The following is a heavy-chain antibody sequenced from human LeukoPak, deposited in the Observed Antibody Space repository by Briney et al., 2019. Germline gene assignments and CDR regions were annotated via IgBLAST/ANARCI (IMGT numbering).Heavy chain of an antibody. CDR3: ASARAAAGTLLDY. V-gene: IGHV5-10-1*01. J-gene: IGHJ4*02. CDR1: GYSFTSYW. CDR2: IDPSDSYT. Sequence: GESLKISCKGSGYSFTSYWISCVRQMPGKGLEWMGRIDPSDSYTNYSPSFQGHVTISADKSISTAYLQWSSLKASDTAMYYCASARAAAGTLLDYWGQGTLVTVSS. D-gene: IGHD6-13*01.